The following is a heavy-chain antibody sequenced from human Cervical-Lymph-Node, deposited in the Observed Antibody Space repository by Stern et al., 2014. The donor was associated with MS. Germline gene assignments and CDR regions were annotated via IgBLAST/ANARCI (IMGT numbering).Heavy chain of an antibody. Sequence: VQLLESGAEVKKPGASVQVSCKASGFTFSNYYIHWLRQAPGQRPEWMGRISPKHGATNYAPKFQGRVTMTRDTSLGLVTTEETGLGFDDTAVYYCAENMDIWGQGTMVTVSS. J-gene: IGHJ6*02. CDR2: ISPKHGAT. CDR3: AENMDI. V-gene: IGHV1-2*02. CDR1: GFTFSNYY.